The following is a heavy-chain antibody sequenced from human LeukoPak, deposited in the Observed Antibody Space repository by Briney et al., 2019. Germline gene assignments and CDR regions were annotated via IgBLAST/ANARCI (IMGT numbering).Heavy chain of an antibody. CDR3: ARHLSGITGYTYGRGIDY. CDR2: IKKDGSEK. D-gene: IGHD5-18*01. V-gene: IGHV3-7*01. Sequence: GGSLRLSCAASGFTFSNYAMNWVRQAPGKGLEWVANIKKDGSEKYYVDSVKGRFTISRDNAKKSLYLQMNSLRAEDTAVYYCARHLSGITGYTYGRGIDYWGQGTLLTVSS. CDR1: GFTFSNYA. J-gene: IGHJ4*02.